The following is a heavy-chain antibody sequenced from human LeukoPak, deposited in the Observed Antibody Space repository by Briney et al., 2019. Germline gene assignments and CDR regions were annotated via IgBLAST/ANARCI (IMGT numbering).Heavy chain of an antibody. CDR1: GYTFTSYG. J-gene: IGHJ5*02. Sequence: ASVKVCCKASGYTFTSYGIRWMRQAPGQWLELMGWISAYNGNTNYAQKLQGRVTMTTDTSTSTAYMELRSLRSDDTAVYYCARNRGAGTWFDPWGQGTLVTVSS. V-gene: IGHV1-18*01. CDR2: ISAYNGNT. CDR3: ARNRGAGTWFDP.